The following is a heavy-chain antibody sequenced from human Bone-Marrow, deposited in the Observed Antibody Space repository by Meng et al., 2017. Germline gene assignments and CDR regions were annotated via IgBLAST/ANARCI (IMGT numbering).Heavy chain of an antibody. V-gene: IGHV4-39*01. CDR3: VRSRAWVRTGFDP. CDR2: IGHSGFT. D-gene: IGHD1/OR15-1a*01. CDR1: GDSISSSDSY. J-gene: IGHJ5*02. Sequence: QPQLQEAGPGLVKPHETLSITCSVPGDSISSSDSYWGWIRQSPGKGLEWIGSIGHSGFTYYTPSLESRVTVSVDTSRSQFSLELTSVTAADTAVYYCVRSRAWVRTGFDPWGQGTLVTVSS.